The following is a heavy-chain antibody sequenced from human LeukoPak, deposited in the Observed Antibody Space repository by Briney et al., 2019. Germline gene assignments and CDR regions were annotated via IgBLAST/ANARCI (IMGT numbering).Heavy chain of an antibody. CDR1: GFIFDDYA. CDR3: ARDGNRGVVMNY. J-gene: IGHJ4*02. D-gene: IGHD3-10*01. V-gene: IGHV3-49*04. Sequence: GGSLRHSCTASGFIFDDYAMSWVRQAPGQALEWIGFIRSKGYGGTTEYAESMKGRFTISRDDSKSIAYLQMNSLKIEDTAVYYCARDGNRGVVMNYWGQGTLVTVSS. CDR2: IRSKGYGGTT.